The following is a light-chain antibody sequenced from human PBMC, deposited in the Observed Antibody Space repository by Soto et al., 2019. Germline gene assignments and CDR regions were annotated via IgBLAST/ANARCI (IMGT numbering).Light chain of an antibody. V-gene: IGLV2-14*01. CDR3: SSSTSGKTLV. Sequence: QSALTQPASVSASPGQSIPISCTGGKNDIGSSDYVSCYQQHPGKAPKLIIYGVSNRPSGTSDRFSGSKSGNTASLTISGLQADDEAVYYCSSSTSGKTLVFGVGA. J-gene: IGLJ3*02. CDR2: GVS. CDR1: KNDIGSSDY.